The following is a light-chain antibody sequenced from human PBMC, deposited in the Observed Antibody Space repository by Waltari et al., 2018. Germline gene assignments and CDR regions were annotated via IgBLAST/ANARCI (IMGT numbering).Light chain of an antibody. CDR2: DVS. V-gene: IGLV2-14*01. J-gene: IGLJ3*02. CDR1: SSDVGGYNY. Sequence: QSALTQPASGSGSPGQSITISCTGTSSDVGGYNYVSWYQQHPGKAPKLMIYDVSKRPSGVSNRFSGSKSGNMASLTISGLQAEDEADYYCSSYTSSSTWVFGGGTKLTVL. CDR3: SSYTSSSTWV.